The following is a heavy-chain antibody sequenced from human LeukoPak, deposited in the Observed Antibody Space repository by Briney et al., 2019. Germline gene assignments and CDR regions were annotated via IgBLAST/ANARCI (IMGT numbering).Heavy chain of an antibody. Sequence: GGSLRLSCAASGFTFSDYYMSWIRQAPGKGLEWVSYISSSGSTIYYADSVKGRFTISRDNSKNTLYLQMNSLRAEDTAVYYCAKDPVGYYYDSSGYLPHFDYWGQGTLVTVSS. D-gene: IGHD3-22*01. V-gene: IGHV3-11*01. J-gene: IGHJ4*02. CDR2: ISSSGSTI. CDR3: AKDPVGYYYDSSGYLPHFDY. CDR1: GFTFSDYY.